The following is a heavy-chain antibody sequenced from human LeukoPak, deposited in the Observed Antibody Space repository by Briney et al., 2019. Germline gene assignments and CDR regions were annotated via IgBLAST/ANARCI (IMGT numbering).Heavy chain of an antibody. CDR2: IYSGGST. J-gene: IGHJ4*02. D-gene: IGHD3-16*01. V-gene: IGHV3-66*01. Sequence: GGSLRLSCAASGFTVSSNYMSWVRQAPGKGLEWVSVIYSGGSTYYAGSVKGRFTISRDNSKNTLYLQMNSLRAEDTAVYYCARDPLKFGARASDYWGQGTLVTVSS. CDR1: GFTVSSNY. CDR3: ARDPLKFGARASDY.